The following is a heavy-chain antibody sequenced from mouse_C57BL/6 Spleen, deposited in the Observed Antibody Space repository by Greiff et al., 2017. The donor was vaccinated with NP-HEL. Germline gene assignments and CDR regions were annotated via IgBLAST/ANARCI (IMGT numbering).Heavy chain of an antibody. V-gene: IGHV5-4*01. CDR3: ARENYDGGLFAY. J-gene: IGHJ3*01. D-gene: IGHD2-4*01. Sequence: DVMLVESGGGLVKPGGSLKLSCAASGFTFSSYAMSWVRQTPEKRLEWVATISDGGSYTYYPDNVKGRFTISRDNAKNNLYLQMSHLKSEDTAMYYCARENYDGGLFAYWGQGTLVTVSA. CDR2: ISDGGSYT. CDR1: GFTFSSYA.